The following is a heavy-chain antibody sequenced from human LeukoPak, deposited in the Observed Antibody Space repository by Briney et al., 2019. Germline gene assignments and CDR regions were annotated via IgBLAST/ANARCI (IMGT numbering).Heavy chain of an antibody. Sequence: GGSLRLSCAASGFAFSASWMIWFRQAPGKGLEWVANIDQYVSEKYYVDSVKGRFIISRDNAKNSLYLQMNSLRAEDTAVYYCARGGGYLTDYWGQGTLVTVSS. J-gene: IGHJ4*02. CDR2: IDQYVSEK. V-gene: IGHV3-7*01. CDR3: ARGGGYLTDY. D-gene: IGHD3-22*01. CDR1: GFAFSASW.